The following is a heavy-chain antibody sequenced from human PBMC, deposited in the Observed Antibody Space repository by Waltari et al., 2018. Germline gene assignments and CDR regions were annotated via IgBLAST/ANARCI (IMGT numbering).Heavy chain of an antibody. V-gene: IGHV4-38-2*02. CDR2: IYHTGSS. CDR3: AEEGNTTAGLFDS. CDR1: GPSVNNDFY. D-gene: IGHD6-25*01. J-gene: IGHJ4*02. Sequence: QVQLRASGPGLVRSSETLSLTCTVSGPSVNNDFYWAWIRQSPGGGLEWIASIYHTGSSHYNSSLKSRVSISTDMSTKQFFLTLTHLTAADTAVYYCAEEGNTTAGLFDSWGQGTRVNVSS.